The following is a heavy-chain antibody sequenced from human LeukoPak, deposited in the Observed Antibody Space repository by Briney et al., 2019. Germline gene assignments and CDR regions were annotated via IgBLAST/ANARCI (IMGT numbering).Heavy chain of an antibody. J-gene: IGHJ4*02. V-gene: IGHV4-59*01. CDR2: IYYSGST. D-gene: IGHD2-2*01. CDR3: ARVEGYCSSTSCYELIDY. CDR1: GDSISSYY. Sequence: PSETLSLTCTVSGDSISSYYWSWIRQPPGEGLEWIGYIYYSGSTNYNPSLKSRVTISVDTSKNQFSLKLSSVTAADTAVYYCARVEGYCSSTSCYELIDYWGQGTLVTVSS.